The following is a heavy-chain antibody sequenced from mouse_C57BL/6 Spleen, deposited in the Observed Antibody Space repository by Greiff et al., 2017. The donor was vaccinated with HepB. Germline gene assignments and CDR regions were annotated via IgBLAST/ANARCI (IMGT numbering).Heavy chain of an antibody. CDR2: IDPNSGGT. V-gene: IGHV1-72*01. Sequence: QQSCKASGYTFTSYWMHWVKQRPGRGLEWIGRIDPNSGGTKYNEKFKSKATLTVDKPSSTAYMQLSSLTSEDSAVYYCARGYYDYEDAMDYWGQGTSVTVSS. CDR3: ARGYYDYEDAMDY. D-gene: IGHD2-4*01. J-gene: IGHJ4*01. CDR1: GYTFTSYW.